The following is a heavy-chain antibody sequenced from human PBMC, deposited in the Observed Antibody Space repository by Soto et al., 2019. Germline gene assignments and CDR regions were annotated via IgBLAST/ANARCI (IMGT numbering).Heavy chain of an antibody. D-gene: IGHD3-16*01. Sequence: QVQLVESGGGVVQPGRSLRLSCAASGFTFSSYGMHWVRQAPGKGLEWVAVISYDGSNKYYADSVKGRFTISRDNSKNTLYLKMTSLRAEDTAVYYCAGEKRWRAAYGMDVWGQGTTVTVSS. CDR1: GFTFSSYG. V-gene: IGHV3-30*03. J-gene: IGHJ6*02. CDR2: ISYDGSNK. CDR3: AGEKRWRAAYGMDV.